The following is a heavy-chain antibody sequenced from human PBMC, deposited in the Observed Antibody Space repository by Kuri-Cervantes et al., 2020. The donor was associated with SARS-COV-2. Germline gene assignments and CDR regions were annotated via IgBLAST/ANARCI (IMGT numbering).Heavy chain of an antibody. D-gene: IGHD3-22*01. CDR1: GYSISSGYY. J-gene: IGHJ4*02. CDR2: IYHSGST. V-gene: IGHV4-38-2*02. Sequence: SETLSLTCTVSGYSISSGYYWGWIRQPPGKGLEWIGSIYHSGSTYYNPSLKSRVTISVDTSKNQFSLKLSSVTAADTAVYYCAREPHYYDSSGYYSRFDYWGQGTLVPSPQ. CDR3: AREPHYYDSSGYYSRFDY.